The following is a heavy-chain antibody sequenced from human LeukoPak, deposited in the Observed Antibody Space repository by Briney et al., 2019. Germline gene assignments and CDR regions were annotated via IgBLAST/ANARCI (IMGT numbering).Heavy chain of an antibody. CDR1: GGSISSYY. CDR2: IYTSGST. V-gene: IGHV4-4*07. D-gene: IGHD3-10*01. Sequence: SETLSLTCTVSGGSISSYYWSWIRQPAGKGLEWIGRIYTSGSTNYNPSLKSRVTMSVYTSKNQFSLKLSSVTATDTAVYYCARDHREDLWFGRGWFDPWGQGTLVTVSS. CDR3: ARDHREDLWFGRGWFDP. J-gene: IGHJ5*02.